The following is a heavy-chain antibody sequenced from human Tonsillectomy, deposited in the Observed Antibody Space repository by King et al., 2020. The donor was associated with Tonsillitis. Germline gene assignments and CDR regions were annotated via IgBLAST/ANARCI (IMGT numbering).Heavy chain of an antibody. Sequence: VQLQQWGEGLLKPSETLSLTCAVYGGSFSGYYWSWIRQPPGKGLEWIGEINQSGTTNYNPSPKSRVAMSVDTSKNQFSLKLSSVTAADTAVSYCANFLGFGVEGVDVWGQGTTVTVSS. CDR3: ANFLGFGVEGVDV. V-gene: IGHV4-34*01. CDR2: INQSGTT. D-gene: IGHD3-10*01. CDR1: GGSFSGYY. J-gene: IGHJ6*02.